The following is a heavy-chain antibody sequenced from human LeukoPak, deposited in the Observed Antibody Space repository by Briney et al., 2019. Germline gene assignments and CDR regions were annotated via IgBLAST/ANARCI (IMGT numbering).Heavy chain of an antibody. CDR1: GFTFSSYW. V-gene: IGHV3-7*01. CDR2: IKQDGSEK. D-gene: IGHD5-18*01. J-gene: IGHJ6*02. CDR3: ARVDLDTAMVQYYYYYYGMDV. Sequence: GGSLRLSCAASGFTFSSYWMSWVRQAPGKGLEWVANIKQDGSEKYYVDSVKGRFTIPRDNAKNSLYLQMNSLKAEDTAVYYCARVDLDTAMVQYYYYYYGMDVWGQGTTVTVSS.